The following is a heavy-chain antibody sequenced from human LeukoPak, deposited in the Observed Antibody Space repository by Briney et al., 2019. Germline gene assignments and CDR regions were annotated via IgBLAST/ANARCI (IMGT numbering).Heavy chain of an antibody. CDR3: ARGGTTVTGYYYYYMDV. CDR2: INHSGST. D-gene: IGHD4-17*01. V-gene: IGHV4-34*01. CDR1: SGSIDSYY. Sequence: SETLSLTCSVSSGSIDSYYWSWIRQPPGKGLEWIGEINHSGSTNYNPSLKSRVTISVDTSKNQFSLKLSSVTAADTAVYYCARGGTTVTGYYYYYMDVWGKGTTVTVSS. J-gene: IGHJ6*03.